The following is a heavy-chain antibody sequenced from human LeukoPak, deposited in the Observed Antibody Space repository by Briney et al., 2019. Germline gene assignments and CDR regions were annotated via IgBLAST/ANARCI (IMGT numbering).Heavy chain of an antibody. Sequence: ASVKVSCKASGYTFTSYGISWVRQAPGQGLEWMGWISAYNGNTNYAQKLQGRVTMTTDTSTSTAYMELRSLRSDDTAVYYCAREWLSNMVRGSPPDGMDVWGQGTTVTVSS. CDR1: GYTFTSYG. CDR2: ISAYNGNT. CDR3: AREWLSNMVRGSPPDGMDV. J-gene: IGHJ6*02. D-gene: IGHD3-10*01. V-gene: IGHV1-18*01.